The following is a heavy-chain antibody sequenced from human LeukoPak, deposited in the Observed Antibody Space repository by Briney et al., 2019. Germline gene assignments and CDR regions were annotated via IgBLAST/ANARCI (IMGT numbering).Heavy chain of an antibody. CDR1: GFTFSSYG. V-gene: IGHV3-30*02. D-gene: IGHD1-26*01. Sequence: GGSLRLSCAASGFTFSSYGMHWVRQAPGKGLEWVAFIRYDGSNKYYADSVKGRFTISRDNSKNTLYLQMNSLRAEDTAVYYCARAEGGRSDMDVWGKGTTVTVSS. CDR3: ARAEGGRSDMDV. J-gene: IGHJ6*03. CDR2: IRYDGSNK.